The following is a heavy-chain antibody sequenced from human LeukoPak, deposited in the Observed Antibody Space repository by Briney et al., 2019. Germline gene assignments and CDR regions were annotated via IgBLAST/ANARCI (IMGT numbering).Heavy chain of an antibody. J-gene: IGHJ4*02. V-gene: IGHV3-30*18. Sequence: PGGSLRLSCAASGFTFSSYGMHWVRQAPGKGLEWVAVISYDGSNKYYADSVKGRFTISRDNSKNTLYLQMNSLRAEDTAVYYCAKFSFDDFDYWGQGTLVTVSS. CDR1: GFTFSSYG. CDR3: AKFSFDDFDY. D-gene: IGHD3-10*01. CDR2: ISYDGSNK.